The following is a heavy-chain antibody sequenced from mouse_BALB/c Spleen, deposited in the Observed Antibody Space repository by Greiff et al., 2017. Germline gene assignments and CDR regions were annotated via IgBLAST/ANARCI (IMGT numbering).Heavy chain of an antibody. J-gene: IGHJ4*01. D-gene: IGHD1-1*01. Sequence: VQLKESGGGLVQPGGSRKLSCAASGFTFSSFGMHWVRQAPEKGLEWVAYISSGSSTIYYADTVKGRFTISRDNPKNTLFLQMTSLRSEDTAMYYCARDYGSRDYYAMDYWGQGTSVTVSS. CDR3: ARDYGSRDYYAMDY. V-gene: IGHV5-17*02. CDR2: ISSGSSTI. CDR1: GFTFSSFG.